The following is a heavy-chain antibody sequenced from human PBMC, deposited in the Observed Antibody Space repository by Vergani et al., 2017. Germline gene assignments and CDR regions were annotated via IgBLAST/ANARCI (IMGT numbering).Heavy chain of an antibody. D-gene: IGHD6-13*01. CDR1: GFSLSTSGVG. CDR2: IYWDDDK. Sequence: QITLKESGPTLVKPTPTLTLTCTFSGFSLSTSGVGVGWIRQPPGKALEWFALIYWDDDKRYSPSLKSRLTITKDTANNQLVLTMTNMDPVDTATYYCAHRLAAGTSLVGDWFDPWGQGTLVTVSS. V-gene: IGHV2-5*02. J-gene: IGHJ5*02. CDR3: AHRLAAGTSLVGDWFDP.